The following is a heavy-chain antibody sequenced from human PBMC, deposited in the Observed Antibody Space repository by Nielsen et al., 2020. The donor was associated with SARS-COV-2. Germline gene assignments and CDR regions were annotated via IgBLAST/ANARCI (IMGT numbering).Heavy chain of an antibody. CDR3: ARVGATTGVNYYYYMDV. V-gene: IGHV1-46*01. D-gene: IGHD1-26*01. CDR1: GYTFTSYY. CDR2: INPSGGST. J-gene: IGHJ6*03. Sequence: ASVKNSCKASGYTFTSYYMNWVRHAPGRRLEWRGIINPSGGSTSYAQKFQGRVTMTRDTSTSTVYMELSSLRSEDTAVYYCARVGATTGVNYYYYMDVWGKGTTVTVSS.